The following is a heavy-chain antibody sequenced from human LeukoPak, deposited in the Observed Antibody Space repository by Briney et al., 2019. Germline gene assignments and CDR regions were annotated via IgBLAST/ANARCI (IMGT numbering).Heavy chain of an antibody. V-gene: IGHV3-48*03. CDR1: GFIFSSYE. D-gene: IGHD3-22*01. Sequence: GGSLRLSCAVSGFIFSSYEMHWVRQAPGKGLEWVSYISTTGTTIYYADSVQGRFTISRDNAKSSLYLQMNNLRAEDTAVYYCARDNNSGYYSWFAPWGQGTLVTVSS. J-gene: IGHJ5*02. CDR2: ISTTGTTI. CDR3: ARDNNSGYYSWFAP.